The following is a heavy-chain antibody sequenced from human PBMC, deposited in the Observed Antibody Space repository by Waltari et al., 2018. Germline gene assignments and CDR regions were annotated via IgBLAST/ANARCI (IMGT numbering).Heavy chain of an antibody. CDR3: ASDLAGAKDH. V-gene: IGHV3-74*01. Sequence: EVLLVESGGGLVQPGGSLRLSCAASGFTFSRYWIHWVRQVPGKGLAWVARINEDGRTTDYADSVKGRFTISRDNAKSTLYLQMNSLRAEDTAVYYCASDLAGAKDHWGQGTLVTVSA. J-gene: IGHJ4*02. D-gene: IGHD1-26*01. CDR1: GFTFSRYW. CDR2: INEDGRTT.